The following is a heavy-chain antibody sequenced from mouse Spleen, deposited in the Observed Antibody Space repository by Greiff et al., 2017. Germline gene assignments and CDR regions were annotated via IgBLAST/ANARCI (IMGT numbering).Heavy chain of an antibody. CDR3: ATIYYGTLYAMDY. J-gene: IGHJ4*01. V-gene: IGHV1-59*01. CDR1: GYTFTSYW. CDR2: IDPSDSYT. Sequence: QVQLQQPGAELVRPGTSVKLSCKASGYTFTSYWMHWVKQRPGQGLEWIGVIDPSDSYTNYNQKFKGKATLTVDTSSSTAYMQLSSLTSEDSAVYYCATIYYGTLYAMDYWGQGTSVTVSS. D-gene: IGHD2-1*01.